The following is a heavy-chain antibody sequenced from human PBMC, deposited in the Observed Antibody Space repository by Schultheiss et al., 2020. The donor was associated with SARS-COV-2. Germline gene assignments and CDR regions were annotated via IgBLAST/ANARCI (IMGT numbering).Heavy chain of an antibody. V-gene: IGHV4-61*05. D-gene: IGHD2-2*01. J-gene: IGHJ5*02. CDR2: IYYSGST. CDR3: ARLYQLISVWFDP. Sequence: SETLSLTCTVSGGSISSGDYYWSWIRQPPGKGLEWIGYIYYSGSTNYNPSLKSRVTISVDKSKNQFSLKLSSVTAADTAVYYCARLYQLISVWFDPWGQGTLVTVSS. CDR1: GGSISSGDYY.